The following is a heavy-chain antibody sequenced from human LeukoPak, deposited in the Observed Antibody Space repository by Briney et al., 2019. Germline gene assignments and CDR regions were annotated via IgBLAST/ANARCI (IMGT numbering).Heavy chain of an antibody. V-gene: IGHV3-21*06. Sequence: GGSLRLSCAASGFTFSSYSMNWVRQAPGKGLEWVSSINSGSSNIYYADSVKGRFTVSRDNAKSSLYLQMNSVRAEDTAVYYCARVRRASNWFDPWGQGTLVTVSS. CDR1: GFTFSSYS. CDR3: ARVRRASNWFDP. CDR2: INSGSSNI. J-gene: IGHJ5*02.